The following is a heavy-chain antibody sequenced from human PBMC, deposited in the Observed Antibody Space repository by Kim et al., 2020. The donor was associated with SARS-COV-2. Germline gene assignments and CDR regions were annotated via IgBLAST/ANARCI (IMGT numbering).Heavy chain of an antibody. J-gene: IGHJ6*02. V-gene: IGHV4-39*01. CDR3: ASPRASVTRDYYYYGMDV. D-gene: IGHD4-17*01. CDR1: GGSISSSRYY. Sequence: SETLSLTCTVSGGSISSSRYYWGWIRQPPGKGLEWIGTIYYTGSTYYNPSLKIRVTISVDTSKNQFSLQLTSVTAADTALYYCASPRASVTRDYYYYGMDVWGHGTTVTVSS. CDR2: IYYTGST.